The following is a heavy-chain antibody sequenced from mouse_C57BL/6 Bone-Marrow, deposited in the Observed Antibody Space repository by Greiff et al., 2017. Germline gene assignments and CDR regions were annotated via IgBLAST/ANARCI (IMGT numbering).Heavy chain of an antibody. Sequence: VQLQQSGPELVKPGASVKIPCKASGYTFTDYNMDWVKQSHGKSLEWIGDINPNNGGTIYNQKFKGEATLTVDKSSSTAYMELRSLTSEDTAVYYCARGYGSRGAHAMDYWGQGTSVTVSS. V-gene: IGHV1-18*01. J-gene: IGHJ4*01. CDR2: INPNNGGT. CDR3: ARGYGSRGAHAMDY. CDR1: GYTFTDYN. D-gene: IGHD1-1*01.